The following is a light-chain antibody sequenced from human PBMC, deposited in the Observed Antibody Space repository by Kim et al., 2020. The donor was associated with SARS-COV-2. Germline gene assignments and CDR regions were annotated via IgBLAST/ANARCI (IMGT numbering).Light chain of an antibody. CDR1: SRHSSYV. Sequence: QPVLTQSPSASASLGASVKLTCTLSSRHSSYVIAWHQQQPEKGPRYLMKLDSDGSHTKGDGIPDRFSGSSSGAERYLTISSLQSEDEADYYCQTWDTGIEVGFGEGTQLTVL. CDR2: LDSDGSH. CDR3: QTWDTGIEVG. V-gene: IGLV4-69*01. J-gene: IGLJ2*01.